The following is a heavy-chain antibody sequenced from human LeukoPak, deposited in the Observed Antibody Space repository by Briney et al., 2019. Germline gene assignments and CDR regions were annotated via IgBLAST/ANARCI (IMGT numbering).Heavy chain of an antibody. V-gene: IGHV1-2*02. CDR3: ARSRITIFEVVSGAFDV. CDR1: GYTFTGYY. Sequence: WASVKVSCKASGYTFTGYYIHWVRQAPGQGLEWMGWINPNSGGTNYAQKFQGRVTVTRDTSISTASMELSRLRSDDTAVYYCARSRITIFEVVSGAFDVWGQGTMVTVSS. CDR2: INPNSGGT. J-gene: IGHJ3*01. D-gene: IGHD3-3*01.